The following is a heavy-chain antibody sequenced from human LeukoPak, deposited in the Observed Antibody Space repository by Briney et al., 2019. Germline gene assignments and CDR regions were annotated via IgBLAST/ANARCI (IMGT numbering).Heavy chain of an antibody. CDR1: GFTFSSYA. CDR2: ISGSGGST. V-gene: IGHV3-23*01. J-gene: IGHJ5*02. D-gene: IGHD5-18*01. Sequence: QPGGSLRLSCAASGFTFSSYAMSWVRQAPGKGLEWVSAISGSGGSTYYADSVKGRFTISRDNSKNTLYLQMNSLRAEDTAVYYCAKAPHRGYSYGYGFDPWGQGTLVTVSS. CDR3: AKAPHRGYSYGYGFDP.